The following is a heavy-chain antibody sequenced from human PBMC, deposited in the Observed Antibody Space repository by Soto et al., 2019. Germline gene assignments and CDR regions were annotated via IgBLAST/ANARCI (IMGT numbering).Heavy chain of an antibody. V-gene: IGHV4-59*01. CDR3: ARVAGGDYDRTFEY. CDR1: GISMNTYY. D-gene: IGHD4-17*01. CDR2: IYYTGST. J-gene: IGHJ4*02. Sequence: SETLSLTCTVSGISMNTYYWTWIRQSPGKGLEWIGYIYYTGSTNYNPSLKSRVTMSVDTSTNQFSLKLRSVTAADTAVYYCARVAGGDYDRTFEYWGQGTLVTVSS.